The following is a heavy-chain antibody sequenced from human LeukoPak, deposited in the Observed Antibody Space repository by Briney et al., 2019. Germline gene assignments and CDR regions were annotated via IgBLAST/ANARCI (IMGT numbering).Heavy chain of an antibody. CDR3: ANMIRIAVAGTDYYYMDV. CDR1: GYTFTSYS. J-gene: IGHJ6*03. V-gene: IGHV1-18*01. D-gene: IGHD6-19*01. Sequence: ASVKVSCKASGYTFTSYSISWVRQSPGQGLKWMGWISAYNGNTNYAQKLQGRVTMTTDTSTSTAYMELRSLRSDDTAVYYCANMIRIAVAGTDYYYMDVWGKGTTVTVSS. CDR2: ISAYNGNT.